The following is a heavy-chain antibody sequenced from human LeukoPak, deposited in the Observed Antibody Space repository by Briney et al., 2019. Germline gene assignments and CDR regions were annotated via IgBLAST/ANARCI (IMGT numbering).Heavy chain of an antibody. CDR3: ARDISVKVKAVLRFLERRDSHYYMDV. CDR2: INPNSGGT. V-gene: IGHV1-2*02. D-gene: IGHD3-3*01. Sequence: GASVKVSCKASGGTFSRYTLNWVRQAPGQGLEWMGWINPNSGGTNYAQKFQGRVTMTRDTSISTAYMELSRLRSDDTAVYYCARDISVKVKAVLRFLERRDSHYYMDVWGKGTTVTVSS. CDR1: GGTFSRYT. J-gene: IGHJ6*03.